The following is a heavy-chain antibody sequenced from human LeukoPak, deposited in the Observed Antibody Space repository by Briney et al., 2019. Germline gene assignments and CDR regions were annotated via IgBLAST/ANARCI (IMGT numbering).Heavy chain of an antibody. D-gene: IGHD2-15*01. CDR2: IYLGDSDT. CDR3: ARQRFCRDGNCYCDY. CDR1: GHIFSSYW. J-gene: IGHJ4*02. V-gene: IGHV5-51*01. Sequence: GESLKISCKASGHIFSSYWTGWVRQMPGKGLEWMGIIYLGDSDTRYSPSFQGQVTISADKSTNTAYLQWSSLKASDTAMYYCARQRFCRDGNCYCDYWGQGTLVTVPS.